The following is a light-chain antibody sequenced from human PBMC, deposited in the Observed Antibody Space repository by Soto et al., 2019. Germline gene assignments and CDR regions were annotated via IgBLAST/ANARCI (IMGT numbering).Light chain of an antibody. V-gene: IGKV3-20*01. Sequence: EIVLTQSPXTLXLSPGXXATXSXXXXQXXXXSYLAWYQQKPGQAPRLLIYGASSRATGIPDRFSGTGSGTDFTLTISRLEPEDFAVYYCQQYGSSPWAFGQGTKVEIK. J-gene: IGKJ1*01. CDR1: QXXXXSY. CDR3: QQYGSSPWA. CDR2: GAS.